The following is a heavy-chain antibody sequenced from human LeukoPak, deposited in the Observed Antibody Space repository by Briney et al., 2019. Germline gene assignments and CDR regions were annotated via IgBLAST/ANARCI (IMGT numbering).Heavy chain of an antibody. J-gene: IGHJ3*02. CDR2: ISYDGSNK. V-gene: IGHV3-30*04. Sequence: GGSLRLSCAASGFTFSNYAIHWVRQAPGKGLEWVAVISYDGSNKYYADSVKGRFTISRDNSKNTLYLQMNSLRAEDTAVYYCARDGDSSGYTYGYDAFDMWGQGTMVTVSS. CDR1: GFTFSNYA. D-gene: IGHD3-22*01. CDR3: ARDGDSSGYTYGYDAFDM.